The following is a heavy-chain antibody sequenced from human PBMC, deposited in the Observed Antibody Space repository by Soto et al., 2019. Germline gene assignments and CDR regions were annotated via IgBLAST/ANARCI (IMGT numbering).Heavy chain of an antibody. CDR2: ISWNSGSI. Sequence: GGSLRLSCAASGFTFDDYAMHWVRQAPGKGLEWVSGISWNSGSIGYADSVKGRFTISRDNAKNSLYLQMNSLRAEDTALYYCAKGVEKYYDFWSGYPSWGQGTLVTVSS. J-gene: IGHJ5*02. V-gene: IGHV3-9*01. CDR1: GFTFDDYA. CDR3: AKGVEKYYDFWSGYPS. D-gene: IGHD3-3*01.